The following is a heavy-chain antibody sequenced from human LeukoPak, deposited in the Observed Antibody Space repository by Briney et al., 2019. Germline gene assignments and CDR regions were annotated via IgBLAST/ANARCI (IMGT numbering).Heavy chain of an antibody. V-gene: IGHV3-48*01. CDR1: GFTFSTYS. CDR2: ISSGSNTI. CDR3: ATPFDY. J-gene: IGHJ4*02. Sequence: GGSLRLSCAASGFTFSTYSMNWVRQAPGKGLEWVSYISSGSNTIYYADSVKGRLTISRDNAKNSLYLQMNSLRAEDTAVYYCATPFDYWGQGTLVTVSS.